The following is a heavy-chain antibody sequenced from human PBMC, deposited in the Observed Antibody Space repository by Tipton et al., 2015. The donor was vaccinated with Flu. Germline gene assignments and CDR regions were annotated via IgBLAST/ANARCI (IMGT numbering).Heavy chain of an antibody. V-gene: IGHV3-7*01. CDR2: IKQDGSEK. CDR1: GFTFSSYY. J-gene: IGHJ4*02. Sequence: SLRLSCAASGFTFSSYYMSWVRQAPGKGLEWVANIKQDGSEKYYVDSVKGRFTISRDNAKNSMYLQMISLRVEDTAVYYCSRGGAVAGYGDNWGQGTLVTVSS. CDR3: SRGGAVAGYGDN. D-gene: IGHD6-19*01.